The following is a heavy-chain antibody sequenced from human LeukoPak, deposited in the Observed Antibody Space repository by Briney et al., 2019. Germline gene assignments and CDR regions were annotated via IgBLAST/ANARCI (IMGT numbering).Heavy chain of an antibody. CDR1: GGSISSGSYY. V-gene: IGHV4-61*02. J-gene: IGHJ3*02. D-gene: IGHD6-13*01. CDR2: IYTSGST. Sequence: SETLSLTCTVSGGSISSGSYYWSWIRQPAGKGLEWIGRIYTSGSTNYNPSLKSRVTISVDTSKNQFSLKLSSVTAADTAVYYCERDRIAAAHDAFDIWGQGTMVTVSS. CDR3: ERDRIAAAHDAFDI.